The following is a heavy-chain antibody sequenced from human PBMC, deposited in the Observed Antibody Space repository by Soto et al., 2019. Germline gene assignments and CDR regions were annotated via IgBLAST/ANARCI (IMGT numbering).Heavy chain of an antibody. Sequence: SETLSLTCAVYGGSFSGYYWSWIRQPPGKGLEWIGEINHSGSTNYNPSLKSRVTISVDTSKNQFSLKLSSVTAADTAVYYCARGVRQQLVRRFDYWGQGTLVTVSS. CDR3: ARGVRQQLVRRFDY. CDR1: GGSFSGYY. D-gene: IGHD6-13*01. J-gene: IGHJ4*02. CDR2: INHSGST. V-gene: IGHV4-34*01.